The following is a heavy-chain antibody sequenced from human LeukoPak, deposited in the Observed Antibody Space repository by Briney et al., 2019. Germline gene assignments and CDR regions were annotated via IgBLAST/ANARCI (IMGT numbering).Heavy chain of an antibody. D-gene: IGHD5-18*01. V-gene: IGHV1-2*02. CDR1: GYTFTGYY. Sequence: ASVKVSCKASGYTFTGYYMHWVRQAPGQGLEWMGWINPNSGGTNYAQKFQGRVTMTRDTSISTAYMELSRLRSDDTAVYYCARADTAMVTEGYWGQGTLVTVSS. J-gene: IGHJ4*02. CDR2: INPNSGGT. CDR3: ARADTAMVTEGY.